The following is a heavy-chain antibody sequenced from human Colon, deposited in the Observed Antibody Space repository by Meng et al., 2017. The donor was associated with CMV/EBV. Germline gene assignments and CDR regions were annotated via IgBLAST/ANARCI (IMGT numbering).Heavy chain of an antibody. J-gene: IGHJ4*02. CDR2: IRHDGSNNYSGGSNK. CDR3: AKVSRGAGYNWSPFDY. CDR1: GVTFSGYG. D-gene: IGHD5-24*01. Sequence: AGSLRLSCAASGVTFSGYGMHWVRQAPGKGLEWVAFIRHDGSNNYSGGSNKYYADSVKSRLTISRDNSKNTLYLQMNSLNSDDTAVYYRAKVSRGAGYNWSPFDYWGQGTMVTVSS. V-gene: IGHV3-30*02.